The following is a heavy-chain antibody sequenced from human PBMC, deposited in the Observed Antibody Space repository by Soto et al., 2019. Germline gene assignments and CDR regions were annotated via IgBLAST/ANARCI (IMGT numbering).Heavy chain of an antibody. CDR1: GFTFSSYS. D-gene: IGHD6-13*01. V-gene: IGHV3-48*01. CDR3: AREYSSWGYNWFDP. Sequence: GGSLRLSCAASGFTFSSYSMNWVRQAPGKGLEWVSYISSSSSTIYYADSVKGRFTISRDNAKNSLYLQMNSLRAEDTAVYYCAREYSSWGYNWFDPWGQGTLVTVAS. CDR2: ISSSSSTI. J-gene: IGHJ5*02.